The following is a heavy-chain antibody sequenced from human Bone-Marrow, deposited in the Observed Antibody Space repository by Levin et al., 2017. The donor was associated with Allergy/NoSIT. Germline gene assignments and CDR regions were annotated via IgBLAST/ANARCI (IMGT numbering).Heavy chain of an antibody. CDR1: GFAFSNYA. D-gene: IGHD6-19*01. V-gene: IGHV3-23*01. J-gene: IGHJ4*02. CDR3: ARETVGRGWYTADY. Sequence: SCAASGFAFSNYAMSWVRQAPGKGLQWVSAIRESGERTYYADSVKGRFTISRDNSRNTLYLQMNSLRVEDTAMYYCARETVGRGWYTADYWGQGTLAIVSS. CDR2: IRESGERT.